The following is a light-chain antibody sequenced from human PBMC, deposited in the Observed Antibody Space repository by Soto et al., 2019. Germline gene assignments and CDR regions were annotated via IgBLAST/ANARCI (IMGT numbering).Light chain of an antibody. CDR2: AAS. Sequence: EIALTQSPGTLSLSPGEGATLSCRASQGVDSKHLAWYQQKPGQAPRLFIYAASSRATGIPDRFSGSGSGTDFTLSISRLETEDFAVYYCQQYGNSPGISFGQGTRLEIK. V-gene: IGKV3-20*01. CDR1: QGVDSKH. CDR3: QQYGNSPGIS. J-gene: IGKJ5*01.